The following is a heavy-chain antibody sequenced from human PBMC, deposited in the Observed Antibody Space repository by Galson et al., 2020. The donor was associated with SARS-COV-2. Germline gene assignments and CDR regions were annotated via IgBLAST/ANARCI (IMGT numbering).Heavy chain of an antibody. CDR2: IYATGST. CDR1: GDSMNNGGYY. V-gene: IGHV4-61*09. D-gene: IGHD1-26*01. Sequence: SETLPLTCTVSGDSMNNGGYYWNWIRQSAGKGLEWIGHIYATGSTNYNPSLRGRVTISVDTSSNQFYLNLNSVTATDTAIYYCARDRWEVGRLRYFDLWGRGTLVTVSS. J-gene: IGHJ2*01. CDR3: ARDRWEVGRLRYFDL.